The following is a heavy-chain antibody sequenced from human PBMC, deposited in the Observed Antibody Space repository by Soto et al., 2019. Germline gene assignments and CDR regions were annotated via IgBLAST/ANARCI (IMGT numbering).Heavy chain of an antibody. D-gene: IGHD3-22*01. CDR1: GYTFTSYC. V-gene: IGHV1-18*01. CDR3: ASFHYDSSGYYPPPYYYYGMDV. CDR2: ISAYNGNT. J-gene: IGHJ6*02. Sequence: GASVKVSCKASGYTFTSYCISWVRQAPGQGLEWMGWISAYNGNTNYAQKLQGRVTMTTDTSTSTAYMELRSLRSDDTAVYYCASFHYDSSGYYPPPYYYYGMDVWGQGTTVTVSS.